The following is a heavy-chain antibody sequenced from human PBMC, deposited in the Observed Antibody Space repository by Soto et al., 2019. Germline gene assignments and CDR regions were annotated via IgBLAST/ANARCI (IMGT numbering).Heavy chain of an antibody. D-gene: IGHD7-27*01. V-gene: IGHV3-7*04. Sequence: EVQLVESGGGLVQPGGSLRLSCAASGFTLGTYWMTWVRQAPGKGLECVGNIKPDGSERYYVDSVKGRFTISRDNAKNSLYLHMNSLRAEDAAVYYCATDLNWEQYWGQGTQVTVSS. CDR3: ATDLNWEQY. J-gene: IGHJ4*02. CDR2: IKPDGSER. CDR1: GFTLGTYW.